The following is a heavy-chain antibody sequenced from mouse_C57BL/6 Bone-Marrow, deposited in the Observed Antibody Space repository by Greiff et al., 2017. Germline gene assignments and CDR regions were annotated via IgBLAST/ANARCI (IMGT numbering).Heavy chain of an antibody. Sequence: QVQLQQPGAELVKPGASVKLSCKASGYTFTSYWMHWVKQRPGQGLEWIGMIHPNSGSTNYNEKFKSKATLTVDKSSSTAYMQLSSLTSEDSAVYYYARGDYYGNSWFAYWGQGTLVTVSA. J-gene: IGHJ3*01. D-gene: IGHD1-1*01. CDR2: IHPNSGST. V-gene: IGHV1-64*01. CDR3: ARGDYYGNSWFAY. CDR1: GYTFTSYW.